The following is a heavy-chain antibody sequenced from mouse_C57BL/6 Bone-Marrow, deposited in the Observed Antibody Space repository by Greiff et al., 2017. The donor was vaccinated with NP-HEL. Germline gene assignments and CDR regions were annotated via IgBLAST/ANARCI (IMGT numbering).Heavy chain of an antibody. D-gene: IGHD1-1*01. V-gene: IGHV1-26*01. CDR1: GYTFTDYY. CDR3: ARGGYYYGSRDH. Sequence: VQLQQSGPELVKPGASVKISCKASGYTFTDYYMNWVKQSHGKSLEWIGDINPNNGGTSYNQKFKGKATLTVDKSSSTAYMELRSLTSEDSAVYYCARGGYYYGSRDHWGQGTTLTVSS. CDR2: INPNNGGT. J-gene: IGHJ2*01.